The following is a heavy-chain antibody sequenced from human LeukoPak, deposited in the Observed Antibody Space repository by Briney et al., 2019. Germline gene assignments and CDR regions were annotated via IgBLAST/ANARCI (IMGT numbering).Heavy chain of an antibody. Sequence: PGVSLRLSCAASGFIVSTNYMSWVRQAPGKGLEWVSVLYSDGTTYYADSVKGRFTISRDNSQNTLYLQMNNLRAEDTAVYYCARAAYDSNGYTANHDYWGQGTLVTVSS. D-gene: IGHD3-22*01. J-gene: IGHJ4*02. CDR3: ARAAYDSNGYTANHDY. CDR2: LYSDGTT. CDR1: GFIVSTNY. V-gene: IGHV3-53*01.